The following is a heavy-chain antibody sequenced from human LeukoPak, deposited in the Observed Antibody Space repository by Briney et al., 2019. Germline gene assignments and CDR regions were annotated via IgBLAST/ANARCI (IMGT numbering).Heavy chain of an antibody. CDR3: AGHYGSGFDF. CDR2: IYYSGTT. V-gene: IGHV4-59*01. CDR1: VGSIRSYY. Sequence: SETLSLTCTVSVGSIRSYYWSWIRQPPGKGLEWIGYIYYSGTTNYNPSLKSRVTISIDTSKNHFSLNLSSVTAADTAMCYCAGHYGSGFDFWGQGTLVTVSS. J-gene: IGHJ4*02. D-gene: IGHD3-10*01.